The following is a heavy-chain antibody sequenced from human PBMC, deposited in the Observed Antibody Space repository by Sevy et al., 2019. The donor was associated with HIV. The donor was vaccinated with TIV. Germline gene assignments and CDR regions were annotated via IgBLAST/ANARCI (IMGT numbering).Heavy chain of an antibody. CDR2: ISNRSTYT. V-gene: IGHV3-11*06. CDR3: ARVRYTSGVEYFDY. D-gene: IGHD6-19*01. CDR1: GFTFSDYY. J-gene: IGHJ4*02. Sequence: GGSLRLSCAASGFTFSDYYMSWIRQAPGKGLEWISYISNRSTYTNYADSMKGRFTISRDNAKNSLYLQMNTLRAEDTAVYYCARVRYTSGVEYFDYWGQGTLVIVSS.